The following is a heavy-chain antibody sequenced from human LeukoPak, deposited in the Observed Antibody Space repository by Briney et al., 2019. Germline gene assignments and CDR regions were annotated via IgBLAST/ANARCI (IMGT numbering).Heavy chain of an antibody. Sequence: ASVKVSCKASGYTFTGYYMHWVRQAPGQGLEWMGWINPNSGGTNYAQKFQGRVTMTRDTSISTAYMELSRLRSDDMAVYYCAREYCSSTSCYTVFDYWGQGTLVTVSS. CDR1: GYTFTGYY. D-gene: IGHD2-2*02. CDR3: AREYCSSTSCYTVFDY. V-gene: IGHV1-2*02. J-gene: IGHJ4*02. CDR2: INPNSGGT.